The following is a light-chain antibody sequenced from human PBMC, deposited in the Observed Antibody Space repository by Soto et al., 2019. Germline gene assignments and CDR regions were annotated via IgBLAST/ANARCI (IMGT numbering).Light chain of an antibody. V-gene: IGKV3-11*01. CDR3: QQRSNWLT. Sequence: EIVLTQSPATLSLSPGERATLSCRASQSVSSYLAWYQQKPGQAPRLLIYDASNRASGIPARSSGSGSGTYFSRTSSSQDPEDYGVYCYQQRSNWLTCGGGTWVETK. J-gene: IGKJ4*01. CDR2: DAS. CDR1: QSVSSY.